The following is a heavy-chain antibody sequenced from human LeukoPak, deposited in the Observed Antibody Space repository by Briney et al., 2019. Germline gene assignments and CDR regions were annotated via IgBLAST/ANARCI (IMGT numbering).Heavy chain of an antibody. CDR3: ARDVSRDRLGTNWFDP. CDR2: IIPIFGTA. CDR1: GGTFSSYA. D-gene: IGHD5-24*01. V-gene: IGHV1-69*05. J-gene: IGHJ5*02. Sequence: SVKVSCKASGGTFSSYAISWVRQAPGQGLEWMGGIIPIFGTANYAQKFQGRVTITTDESTSTAYMELSSLRSEDTAVYYCARDVSRDRLGTNWFDPWGQGTLVTVSS.